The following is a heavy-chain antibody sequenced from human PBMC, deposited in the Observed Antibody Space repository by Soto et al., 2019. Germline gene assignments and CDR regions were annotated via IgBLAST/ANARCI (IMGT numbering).Heavy chain of an antibody. CDR2: IVVGSGNT. J-gene: IGHJ4*02. V-gene: IGHV1-58*01. D-gene: IGHD3-10*01. CDR3: AAVRGTTGYFDY. Sequence: SVKVSCKASGFTFTSSAVQWVRQARGQRLEWIGWIVVGSGNTNYAQKFQERVTITRDMSTSTAYMELSSLRSEDTAVYYCAAVRGTTGYFDYWGQGTLVTVSS. CDR1: GFTFTSSA.